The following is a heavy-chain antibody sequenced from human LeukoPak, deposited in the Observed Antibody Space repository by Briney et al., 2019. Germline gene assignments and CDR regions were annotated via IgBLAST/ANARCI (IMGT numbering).Heavy chain of an antibody. J-gene: IGHJ4*02. CDR2: IYPGDSDT. V-gene: IGHV5-51*01. CDR1: GSRFTNYW. CDR3: VRQDSNGWRD. Sequence: GASPQISCKASGSRFTNYWIGWGRQLPGKGLEWMGIIYPGDSDTRYSPSFQGQVTISADKSISTAYLQWSSLKASDTAMYYCVRQDSNGWRDWGQGTLVTVSS. D-gene: IGHD6-19*01.